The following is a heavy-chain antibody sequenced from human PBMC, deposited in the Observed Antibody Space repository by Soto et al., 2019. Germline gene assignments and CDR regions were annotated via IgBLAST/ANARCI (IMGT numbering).Heavy chain of an antibody. CDR2: ISYDGSNK. CDR3: ARDEPSPFDY. CDR1: RFTFSSYA. J-gene: IGHJ4*02. Sequence: GGSLRLSCAASRFTFSSYAMHWVRQAPGKGLEWVAVISYDGSNKYYADSVKGRFTISRDNSKNTLYLQMNSLRAEDTAVYYCARDEPSPFDYWGQGTLVTVSS. V-gene: IGHV3-30-3*01.